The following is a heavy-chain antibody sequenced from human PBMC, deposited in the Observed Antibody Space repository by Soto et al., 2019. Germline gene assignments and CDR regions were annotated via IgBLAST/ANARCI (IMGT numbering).Heavy chain of an antibody. Sequence: QVQLQESGPGLVKPSQTLSLTCTVSGGSISSGGYYWSWIRQHPGKGLEWIGYIYSSGSTYYNPSLKSRVTISVDTSKNQFSLKLSSVTAVDTAVYYCARVVKGDYTNDYYYYYYMDVWGKGTTVTVSS. CDR3: ARVVKGDYTNDYYYYYYMDV. CDR2: IYSSGST. V-gene: IGHV4-31*03. J-gene: IGHJ6*03. CDR1: GGSISSGGYY. D-gene: IGHD4-4*01.